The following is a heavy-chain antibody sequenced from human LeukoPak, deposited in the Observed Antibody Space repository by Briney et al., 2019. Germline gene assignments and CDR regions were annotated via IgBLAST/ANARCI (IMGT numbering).Heavy chain of an antibody. CDR1: GGYISGYY. Sequence: SETLSLTCTVSGGYISGYYWSWIRQPPGKGLEWIGYIYSSGSTNYNPSLKSRVTISIDTSKNQFSLKLSSVTAADTAVYYCAREGTTVTHFDYWGQRTLVTVSS. J-gene: IGHJ4*02. CDR2: IYSSGST. CDR3: AREGTTVTHFDY. V-gene: IGHV4-59*01. D-gene: IGHD4-11*01.